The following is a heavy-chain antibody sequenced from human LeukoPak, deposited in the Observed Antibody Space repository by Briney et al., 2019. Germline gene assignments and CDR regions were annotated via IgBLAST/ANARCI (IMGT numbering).Heavy chain of an antibody. J-gene: IGHJ4*02. CDR2: FDPEDGET. CDR1: GYTLTELS. Sequence: ASVKVSCKVSGYTLTELSMHWVRQAPGKGLEWMGGFDPEDGETIYAQKFQGRVTMTEDTSTDTAYMELSSLRSEDTAVYYCATSYYDILTCYSAFDYWGQGTLVTVSS. CDR3: ATSYYDILTCYSAFDY. D-gene: IGHD3-9*01. V-gene: IGHV1-24*01.